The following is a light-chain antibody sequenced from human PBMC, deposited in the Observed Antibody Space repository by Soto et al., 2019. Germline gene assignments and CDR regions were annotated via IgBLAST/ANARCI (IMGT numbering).Light chain of an antibody. CDR1: RSDIGSNS. CDR2: NNN. Sequence: QSVLTQPPSASGTPGQTVIISCCGSRSDIGSNSVNWYQHLPGTAPKLLIYNNNQRPSGVPDRFSGSKSGTSASLAISGLQSEDEADYYCAAWDDSLTGPVFGTGTKLTVL. CDR3: AAWDDSLTGPV. J-gene: IGLJ1*01. V-gene: IGLV1-44*01.